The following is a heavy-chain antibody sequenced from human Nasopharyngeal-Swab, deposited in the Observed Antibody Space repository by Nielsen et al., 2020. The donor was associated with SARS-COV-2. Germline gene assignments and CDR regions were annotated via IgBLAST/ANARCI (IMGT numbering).Heavy chain of an antibody. CDR1: GFTFDDYA. V-gene: IGHV3-9*01. Sequence: SLKISCEASGFTFDDYAMHWVRQAPGKGLEWVSGISWNSGSIGYADSVKGRFAISRDNAKNSLYLQMNSLRAEDTALYYCAKDIGMTTGNNWFDPWGQGTLVTVSS. CDR3: AKDIGMTTGNNWFDP. J-gene: IGHJ5*02. CDR2: ISWNSGSI. D-gene: IGHD4-17*01.